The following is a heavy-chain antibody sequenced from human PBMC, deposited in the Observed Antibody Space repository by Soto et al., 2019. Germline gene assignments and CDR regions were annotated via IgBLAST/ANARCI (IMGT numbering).Heavy chain of an antibody. D-gene: IGHD2-15*01. CDR3: ARGVAPYYFDY. J-gene: IGHJ4*02. CDR1: GYTFTTYA. CDR2: INANNGNT. Sequence: ASVKVSCKASGYTFTTYALHWVRQAPGQRLEWMGWINANNGNTKYSQKFQGRVTITRDTSASTAYMELNSPRSEDTDVYYCARGVAPYYFDYWGQGTLVTVSS. V-gene: IGHV1-3*01.